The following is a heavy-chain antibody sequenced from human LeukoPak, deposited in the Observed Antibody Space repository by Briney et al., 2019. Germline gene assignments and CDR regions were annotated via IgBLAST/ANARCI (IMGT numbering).Heavy chain of an antibody. V-gene: IGHV3-23*01. CDR1: GFIFNNYA. J-gene: IGHJ4*02. CDR3: ARGDGVRDVSCVGY. D-gene: IGHD3-16*01. Sequence: GGSLRLSCAASGFIFNNYAMNWVRQAPGKGLEWVSRISGSGARSYYADSVKGRLTISRDNSKNTLYLQMRSLRAEDTAVYYCARGDGVRDVSCVGYWGQGTLVTVSS. CDR2: ISGSGARS.